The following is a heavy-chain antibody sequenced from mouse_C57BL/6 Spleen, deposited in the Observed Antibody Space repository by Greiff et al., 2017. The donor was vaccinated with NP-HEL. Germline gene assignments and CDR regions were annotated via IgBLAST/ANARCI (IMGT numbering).Heavy chain of an antibody. CDR1: GYAFTNYL. CDR2: INPGSGGT. J-gene: IGHJ2*01. CDR3: ARPDYYGSSYDFDY. V-gene: IGHV1-54*01. D-gene: IGHD1-1*01. Sequence: QVQLQQSGAELVRPGTSVKVSCKASGYAFTNYLIEWVKQRPGQGLEWIGVINPGSGGTNYNEKFKGKATLTADKSSSTAYMQLSSLTSEDSAVYFCARPDYYGSSYDFDYWGQGTTLTVSS.